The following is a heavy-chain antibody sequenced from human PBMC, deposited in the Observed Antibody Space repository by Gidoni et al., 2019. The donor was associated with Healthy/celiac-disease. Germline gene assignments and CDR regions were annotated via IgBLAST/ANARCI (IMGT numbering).Heavy chain of an antibody. V-gene: IGHV3-23*01. D-gene: IGHD2-2*01. Sequence: EVQLLESGGGLVQPGGSLRLSCAASGFTFSSYAMSWVRQAPGKGLEWVSAISGSGGSTYYADSVKGRFTISRDNSKNTLYLKMNSLRAEDTAVYYCAKGDEWYCSSTSCYSSYWGQGTLVTVSS. CDR2: ISGSGGST. CDR3: AKGDEWYCSSTSCYSSY. CDR1: GFTFSSYA. J-gene: IGHJ4*02.